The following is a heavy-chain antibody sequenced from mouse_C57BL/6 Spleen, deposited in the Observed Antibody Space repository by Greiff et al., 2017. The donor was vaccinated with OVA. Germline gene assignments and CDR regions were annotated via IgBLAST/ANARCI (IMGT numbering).Heavy chain of an antibody. D-gene: IGHD2-4*01. CDR2: IYPGSGNT. J-gene: IGHJ4*01. CDR3: ARYDYDGGYYAMDY. V-gene: IGHV1-76*01. Sequence: QVQLKESGAELVRPGASVKLSCKASGYTFTDYYINWVKQRPGQGLEWIARIYPGSGNTYYNEKFKGKATLTAEKSSSTAYMQLSSLTSEDSAVYFCARYDYDGGYYAMDYWGQGTSVTVSS. CDR1: GYTFTDYY.